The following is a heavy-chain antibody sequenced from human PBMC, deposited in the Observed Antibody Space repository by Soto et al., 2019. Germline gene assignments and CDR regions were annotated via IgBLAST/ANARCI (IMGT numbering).Heavy chain of an antibody. CDR2: ISYDGSNK. V-gene: IGHV3-30*18. CDR1: GFTFSSYG. Sequence: QVQLVESGGGVVQPGRSLRLSCAASGFTFSSYGMHWVRQAPGKGLEWVAVISYDGSNKYYADSVKGRFTISRDNSKNTLYLQMNSLGAEDTAVYYCAKDVASYSGDERGNYGMDVWGQGTTVTVSS. D-gene: IGHD1-26*01. J-gene: IGHJ6*02. CDR3: AKDVASYSGDERGNYGMDV.